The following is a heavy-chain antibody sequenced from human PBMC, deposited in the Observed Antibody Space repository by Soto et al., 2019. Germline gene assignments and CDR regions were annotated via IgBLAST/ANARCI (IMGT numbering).Heavy chain of an antibody. J-gene: IGHJ6*02. Sequence: PSETLSLTCTVSGGSISSYYWSWIRQPPGKGLEWIGYIYYSGSTNYNPSLKSRVTISVDTSKNQFSLKLSSVTAADTAVYYCARVGYDFWSGYWPMDVWGQGTTVTVSS. CDR3: ARVGYDFWSGYWPMDV. D-gene: IGHD3-3*01. CDR2: IYYSGST. V-gene: IGHV4-59*01. CDR1: GGSISSYY.